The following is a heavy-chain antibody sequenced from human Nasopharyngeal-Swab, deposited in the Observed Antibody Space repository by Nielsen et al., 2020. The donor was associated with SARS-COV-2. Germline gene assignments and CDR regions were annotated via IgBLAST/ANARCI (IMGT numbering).Heavy chain of an antibody. J-gene: IGHJ4*02. CDR2: IIPILGIA. Sequence: SVKVSCKASGGTFSSYTINWVRQAPGQGLEWMGRIIPILGIANYAQRFQGRVTITADKSTSTAYMELSSLRSEDTAVYYCATSRFIVGATKGWGFDYWGQGTLVTVSS. D-gene: IGHD1-26*01. CDR1: GGTFSSYT. CDR3: ATSRFIVGATKGWGFDY. V-gene: IGHV1-69*02.